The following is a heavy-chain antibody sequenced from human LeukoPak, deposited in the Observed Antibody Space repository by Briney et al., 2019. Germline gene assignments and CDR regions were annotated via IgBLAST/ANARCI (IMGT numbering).Heavy chain of an antibody. CDR1: GFTFSSYW. V-gene: IGHV3-7*04. Sequence: GGSLRLSCVGSGFTFSSYWMTGVRQAPGKGLEWVANIKDDGSEKYSVDSVKGRFTISRDNAKNLLYLQMSSLRAEDTAVYYCARARIDYWGQGTLVTVSS. D-gene: IGHD1-14*01. CDR2: IKDDGSEK. CDR3: ARARIDY. J-gene: IGHJ4*02.